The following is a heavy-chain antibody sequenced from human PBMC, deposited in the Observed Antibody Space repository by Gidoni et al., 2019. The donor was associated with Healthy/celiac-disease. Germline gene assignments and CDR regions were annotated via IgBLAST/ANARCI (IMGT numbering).Heavy chain of an antibody. CDR2: IYTSGST. CDR3: AGDDSSGYKDHYYYGMDV. D-gene: IGHD3-22*01. Sequence: QVQLQESGPGLVKPSQTLSLTCTVAGGSISSGSYYWSWIRQPAGKGLEWIGRIYTSGSTNYNPSLKSRVTISVDTSKNQFSLKLSSVTAADTAVYYCAGDDSSGYKDHYYYGMDVWGQGTTVTVSS. V-gene: IGHV4-61*02. CDR1: GGSISSGSYY. J-gene: IGHJ6*02.